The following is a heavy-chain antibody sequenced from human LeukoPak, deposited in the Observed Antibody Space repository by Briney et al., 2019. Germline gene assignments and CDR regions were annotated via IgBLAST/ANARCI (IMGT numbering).Heavy chain of an antibody. Sequence: SVKVSCKASEGTFSSYAISWVRQAPGQGLEWMGGIIPIFGTANYAQKFQGRVTITADESTSTAYMELSSLRSEDTAVYYCARDKGEYYYDSSGYRDAFDIWGQGTMVTVSS. D-gene: IGHD3-22*01. CDR2: IIPIFGTA. CDR1: EGTFSSYA. J-gene: IGHJ3*02. V-gene: IGHV1-69*13. CDR3: ARDKGEYYYDSSGYRDAFDI.